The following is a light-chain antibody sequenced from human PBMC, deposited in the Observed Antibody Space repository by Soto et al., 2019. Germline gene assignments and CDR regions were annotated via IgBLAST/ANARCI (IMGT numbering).Light chain of an antibody. V-gene: IGKV1-5*03. J-gene: IGKJ2*01. CDR1: QTVYTC. CDR2: EAS. Sequence: DIQMTQSPSTLSASIGDRVTITCRASQTVYTCLAWYQQKPGKAPKLLIFEASTLHSGVPSRFTGSGSGTEFTLVISRLQPDDFATYYCQQYSSYSPYTFGQGTKVEI. CDR3: QQYSSYSPYT.